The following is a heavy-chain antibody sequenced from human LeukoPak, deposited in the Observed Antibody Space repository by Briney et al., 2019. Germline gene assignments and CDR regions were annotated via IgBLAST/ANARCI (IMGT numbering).Heavy chain of an antibody. CDR3: ARQLPSYYDFWSGYSSMYYFDY. D-gene: IGHD3-3*01. J-gene: IGHJ4*02. V-gene: IGHV4-39*01. CDR2: IYYSGST. Sequence: PSETLSLTCTVSGGSISSSSYYWGWIRQPPGKGLEWIGSIYYSGSTYYNPSLKSRVTISVDTSKNQFSLKLGSVTAADTAVYYCARQLPSYYDFWSGYSSMYYFDYWGQGTLVTVSS. CDR1: GGSISSSSYY.